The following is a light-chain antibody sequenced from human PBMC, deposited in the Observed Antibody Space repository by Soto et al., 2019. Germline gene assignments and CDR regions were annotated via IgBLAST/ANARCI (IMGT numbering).Light chain of an antibody. CDR2: GXT. J-gene: IGLJ3*02. CDR1: SSNIGAGYD. CDR3: QSYDSSLSGSV. V-gene: IGLV1-40*01. Sequence: QSALTQPPSVSGAPGQTVTISCTGSSSNIGAGYDVSWYQQLPGTAPNLLIFGXTNRPSGXXDRFSVSHFGSSASLANSGLQAEDEGDYYCQSYDSSLSGSVFGGGTKLTVL.